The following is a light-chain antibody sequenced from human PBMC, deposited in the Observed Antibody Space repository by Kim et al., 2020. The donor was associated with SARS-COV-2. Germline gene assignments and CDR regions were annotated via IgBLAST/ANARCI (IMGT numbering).Light chain of an antibody. V-gene: IGKV3-20*01. J-gene: IGKJ1*01. CDR3: QQCGSSLWT. CDR1: QSVSSSY. CDR2: GAS. Sequence: EIVLTQSPGTLSLSPGERATLSCRASQSVSSSYLAWYQQKPGQAPRLLIYGASSRATGIPDRFNGGGSGTDFTLTISRLEPEDFAVYYCQQCGSSLWTFGQGTKVDIK.